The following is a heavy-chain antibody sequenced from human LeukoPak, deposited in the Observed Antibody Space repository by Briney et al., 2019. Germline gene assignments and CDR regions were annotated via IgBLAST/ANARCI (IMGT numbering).Heavy chain of an antibody. CDR1: GGSISSYY. Sequence: KTSETLSLTCTVSGGSISSYYWSWIRQPPGKGLEWIGYIYYSGSTNYNPSLKSRVTISVDTSKNQFSLKLSSVTAADTAVYYCARVDRDYGSRYWGQGTLVTVSS. D-gene: IGHD4-17*01. V-gene: IGHV4-59*01. J-gene: IGHJ4*02. CDR2: IYYSGST. CDR3: ARVDRDYGSRY.